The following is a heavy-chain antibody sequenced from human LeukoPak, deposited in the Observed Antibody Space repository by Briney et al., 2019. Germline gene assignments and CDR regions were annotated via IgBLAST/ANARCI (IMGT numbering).Heavy chain of an antibody. Sequence: SETLSLTCTVSGGSISSYYWIWIAQPPGKGLDWIGYISYSGSTNYNPSLKSRVTISIDTSKNQFSLKLRSVTAADTAIYYCARQGYDILTGYIDAFDIWGQGTMVTVSS. CDR3: ARQGYDILTGYIDAFDI. CDR2: ISYSGST. V-gene: IGHV4-59*08. J-gene: IGHJ3*02. CDR1: GGSISSYY. D-gene: IGHD3-9*01.